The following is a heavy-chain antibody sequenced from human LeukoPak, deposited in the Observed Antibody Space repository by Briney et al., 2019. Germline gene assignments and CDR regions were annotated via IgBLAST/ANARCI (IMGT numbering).Heavy chain of an antibody. CDR1: GGTFSSYA. D-gene: IGHD3-10*01. V-gene: IGHV1-69*04. J-gene: IGHJ4*02. CDR3: ARIYGSGSPIDY. CDR2: IIPILGIA. Sequence: ASVKVSCKASGGTFSSYAISWVRQAPGQGLEWMGRIIPILGIANYAQKFQGRVTITADKSTSTAYMELSSLRSEDTAVYYCARIYGSGSPIDYWGQGTQVTVSS.